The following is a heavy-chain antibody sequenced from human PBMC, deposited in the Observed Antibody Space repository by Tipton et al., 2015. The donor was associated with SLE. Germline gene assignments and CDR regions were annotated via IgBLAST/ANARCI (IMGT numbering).Heavy chain of an antibody. D-gene: IGHD3-10*02. Sequence: TLSLTCTVSGASISSYYWSWIRQPPGKGLEWIGYIYYSGSTNYNPSLKSRVTISVDTSKNQFSLKLSSVTAADTAVYYCAGRMVFGGDYFDYWGQGTLVTVSS. V-gene: IGHV4-59*08. J-gene: IGHJ4*02. CDR1: GASISSYY. CDR3: AGRMVFGGDYFDY. CDR2: IYYSGST.